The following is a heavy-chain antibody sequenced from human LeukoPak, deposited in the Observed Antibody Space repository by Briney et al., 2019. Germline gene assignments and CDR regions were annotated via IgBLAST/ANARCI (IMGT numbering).Heavy chain of an antibody. D-gene: IGHD3-10*01. V-gene: IGHV4-39*07. CDR3: VRTARVRGIMSGLDV. Sequence: PSETLSLTCTVSGGSISSSSYYWGWIRQPPGKGLEWIGEIYHSGSTNYNPSLKSRVTMSVDKSNNQFSLNLTSVTAADTAVYYCVRTARVRGIMSGLDVWGQGTTVTVSS. CDR2: IYHSGST. CDR1: GGSISSSSYY. J-gene: IGHJ6*02.